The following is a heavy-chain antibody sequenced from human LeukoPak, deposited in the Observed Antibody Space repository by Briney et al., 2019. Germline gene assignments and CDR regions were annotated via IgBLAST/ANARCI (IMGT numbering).Heavy chain of an antibody. J-gene: IGHJ4*02. Sequence: SETLSLTCAVYGGSFSGYYWSWIRQPPGKGLEWIGEINHSGSTNYNPSLKSRVTISVDTSKNQFSLKLSSVTAADTAVYYCARALLAAAVSFDYGGGEPLVTVS. CDR1: GGSFSGYY. V-gene: IGHV4-34*01. CDR3: ARALLAAAVSFDY. CDR2: INHSGST. D-gene: IGHD6-25*01.